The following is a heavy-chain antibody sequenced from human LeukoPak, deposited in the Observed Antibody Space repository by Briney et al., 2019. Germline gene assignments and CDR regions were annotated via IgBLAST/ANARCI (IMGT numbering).Heavy chain of an antibody. V-gene: IGHV4-4*02. CDR2: IYHSGST. Sequence: NPSETLSLTCAVSGVSISSSNWWSWVRQPPGKGLEWIGEIYHSGSTNYNPSLKSRVTISVDKSKNQFSLKLSSVTAADTAVYYCARDSRLIAARLHYYYGMDVWGQGTTVTVSS. D-gene: IGHD6-6*01. CDR3: ARDSRLIAARLHYYYGMDV. CDR1: GVSISSSNW. J-gene: IGHJ6*02.